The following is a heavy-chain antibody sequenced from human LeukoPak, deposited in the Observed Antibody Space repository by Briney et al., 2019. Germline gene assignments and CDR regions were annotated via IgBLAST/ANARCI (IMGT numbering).Heavy chain of an antibody. J-gene: IGHJ4*02. CDR3: AKDRDYYGSGSDY. D-gene: IGHD3-10*01. V-gene: IGHV3-30*18. CDR2: ISYDEMYQ. CDR1: GFTFNIYG. Sequence: GSLRLSCAASGFTFNIYGMHWVRQAPGKGLEWVAGISYDEMYQYYADSVRGRFTISRDNSKNTLFLQMNSLRAEDTAIYYCAKDRDYYGSGSDYWGQGTLVTVSS.